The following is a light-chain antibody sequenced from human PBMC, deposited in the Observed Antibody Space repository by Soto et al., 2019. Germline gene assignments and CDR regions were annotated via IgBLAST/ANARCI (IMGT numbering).Light chain of an antibody. CDR2: AAS. CDR1: QGISNY. V-gene: IGKV1-27*01. Sequence: DIQMTQSPSSLSASVGDRVTITCRASQGISNYLAWYQQKPWKVPKLLIYAASTLQSGVPSRFSGSGSGTDFTLTTSSLQTEDIETYYYQKYNSPPHTFGGGTKVDIK. J-gene: IGKJ4*01. CDR3: QKYNSPPHT.